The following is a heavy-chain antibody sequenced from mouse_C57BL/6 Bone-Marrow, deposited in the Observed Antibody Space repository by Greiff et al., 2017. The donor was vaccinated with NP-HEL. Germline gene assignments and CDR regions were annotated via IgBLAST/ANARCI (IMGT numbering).Heavy chain of an antibody. J-gene: IGHJ3*01. CDR3: ARGLYYSNYGVPY. Sequence: QVHVKQPGAELVKPGASVKMSCKASGYTFTSYWITWVKQRPGQGLEWIGDIYPGSGSTNYNEKFKSKATLTVDTSSSTAYMQLSSLTSEDSAVYYCARGLYYSNYGVPYWGQGTLVTVSA. D-gene: IGHD2-5*01. CDR1: GYTFTSYW. CDR2: IYPGSGST. V-gene: IGHV1-55*01.